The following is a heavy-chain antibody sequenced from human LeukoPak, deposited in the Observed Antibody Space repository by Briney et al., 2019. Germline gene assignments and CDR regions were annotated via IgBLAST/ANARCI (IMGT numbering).Heavy chain of an antibody. J-gene: IGHJ5*02. CDR3: TTGVTMVRGVIINP. CDR2: IKSKTDGGTT. Sequence: GGSLRLSCAASGFTFSNAWMSWVRQAPGKGLEWVGRIKSKTDGGTTDYAAPVKGRLTISRDDSKNTLYLQMNSLKTEDTAVYYCTTGVTMVRGVIINPWGQGTLVTVSS. CDR1: GFTFSNAW. D-gene: IGHD3-10*01. V-gene: IGHV3-15*01.